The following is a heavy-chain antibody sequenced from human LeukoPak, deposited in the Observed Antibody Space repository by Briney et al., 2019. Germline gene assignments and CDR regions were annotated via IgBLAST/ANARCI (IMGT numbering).Heavy chain of an antibody. J-gene: IGHJ3*02. D-gene: IGHD4-17*01. CDR2: IMSSSTTG. V-gene: IGHV3-48*01. CDR1: GFTFGDYA. Sequence: GGSLRLSCTASGFTFGDYAMSWVRQAPGKGLEWISYIMSSSTTGYYADSVKGRFTISRDNAKNSVNLQMNSLRADDTAVYYCVRDTAWAFDIWGHGTMVTVSS. CDR3: VRDTAWAFDI.